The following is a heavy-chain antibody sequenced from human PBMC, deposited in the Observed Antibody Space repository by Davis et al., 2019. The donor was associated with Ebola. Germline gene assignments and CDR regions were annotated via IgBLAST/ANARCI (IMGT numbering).Heavy chain of an antibody. CDR3: TRGWLRGGMDV. J-gene: IGHJ6*02. D-gene: IGHD5-18*01. CDR2: TYYKLKWYN. CDR1: GDSVSIGG. V-gene: IGHV6-1*01. Sequence: HSQTLSLTRAISGDSVSIGGWNWITPSPSRVLAWRGRTYYKLKWYNDYAVSVKSRITINPDTSKNQFSMQLNSVTPEDTALYYCTRGWLRGGMDVWGEGTTVTV.